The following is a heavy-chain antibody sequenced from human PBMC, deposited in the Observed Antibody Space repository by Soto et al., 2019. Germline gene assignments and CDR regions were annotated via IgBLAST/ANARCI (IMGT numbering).Heavy chain of an antibody. CDR1: GFTLDDYA. Sequence: EVELVESGGGVVRPGGSLRLSCAASGFTLDDYAMSWVRQGPGKGLEWVASINWNAGSTTYADSVKGRFTISRDNAKNSLYLQINSLRADDTGLYYCARCSSTSCYVLASFDYWGQGTLVTVSS. J-gene: IGHJ4*02. CDR3: ARCSSTSCYVLASFDY. V-gene: IGHV3-20*04. CDR2: INWNAGST. D-gene: IGHD2-2*01.